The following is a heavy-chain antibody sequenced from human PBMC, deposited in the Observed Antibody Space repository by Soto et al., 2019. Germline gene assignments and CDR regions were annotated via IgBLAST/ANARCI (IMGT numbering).Heavy chain of an antibody. J-gene: IGHJ5*02. V-gene: IGHV4-31*03. CDR3: ARAKGSDTLGYCSGGSCYSFFSWFDP. Sequence: QVQLQESGPGLVKPSQTLSLTCTVSGGSISSGGYYWSWIRQHPGKGLEWIGYIYYSGSTYYNPSLKSRVTLSVDTSKNQFSLKLSSVTAADTAVYYCARAKGSDTLGYCSGGSCYSFFSWFDPWGQGTLVTVSS. CDR2: IYYSGST. D-gene: IGHD2-15*01. CDR1: GGSISSGGYY.